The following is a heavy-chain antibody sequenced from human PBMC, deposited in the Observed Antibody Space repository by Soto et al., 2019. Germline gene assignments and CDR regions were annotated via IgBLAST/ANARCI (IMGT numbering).Heavy chain of an antibody. CDR3: AKSPTSSGRSLAAY. CDR1: GVTFIHYG. J-gene: IGHJ4*02. CDR2: ISFDGSSE. Sequence: GLPLRHWRGASGVTFIHYGGYCVSQAPGKGLEWVALISFDGSSEYYADSVKGRFTISRDNSKNTLYLQVNSLRREDTAVYHCAKSPTSSGRSLAAYWRLGTLVTVSS. D-gene: IGHD6-19*01. V-gene: IGHV3-30*18.